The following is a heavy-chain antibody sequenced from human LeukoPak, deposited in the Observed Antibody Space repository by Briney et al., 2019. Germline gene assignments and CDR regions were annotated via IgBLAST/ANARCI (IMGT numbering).Heavy chain of an antibody. CDR3: ARVVDYYDSSGYPDY. CDR2: ISSSSSTI. Sequence: QPGGSLRLSCAASGFTFSSYEMNWVRQAPGKGLEWVSYISSSSSTIYYADSVKGRFTISRDNAKNSLYLQMNSLRAEDTALYHCARVVDYYDSSGYPDYWGQGTLVTVSS. CDR1: GFTFSSYE. J-gene: IGHJ4*02. D-gene: IGHD3-22*01. V-gene: IGHV3-48*03.